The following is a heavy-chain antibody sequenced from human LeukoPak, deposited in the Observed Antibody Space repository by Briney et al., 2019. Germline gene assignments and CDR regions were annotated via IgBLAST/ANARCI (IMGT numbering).Heavy chain of an antibody. J-gene: IGHJ5*02. CDR3: ARGGDRVVPAERRFDP. V-gene: IGHV4-4*02. CDR1: GGSISSSNW. D-gene: IGHD2-2*01. Sequence: SETLSLTCAVSGGSISSSNWWSWVRQPPGKGLEWIGESYHSGSTNYNPSLKSRVTISVDKSKNQFSLKLSSVTAADTAVYYCARGGDRVVPAERRFDPWGQGTLVTVSS. CDR2: SYHSGST.